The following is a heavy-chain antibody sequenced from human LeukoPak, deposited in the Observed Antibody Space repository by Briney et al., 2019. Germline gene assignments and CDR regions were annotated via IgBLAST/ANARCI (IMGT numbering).Heavy chain of an antibody. Sequence: GGSPRLSCAASGFTFSSYSMNWVRQAPGKGLEWVSSISSSSYIYYADSVKGRFTISRDNAKNSLYLQMNSLRAEDTAVYYCARDYYDILTGYYPNYYYYYYGMDVWGQGTTVTVSS. CDR3: ARDYYDILTGYYPNYYYYYYGMDV. CDR1: GFTFSSYS. D-gene: IGHD3-9*01. V-gene: IGHV3-21*01. J-gene: IGHJ6*02. CDR2: ISSSSYI.